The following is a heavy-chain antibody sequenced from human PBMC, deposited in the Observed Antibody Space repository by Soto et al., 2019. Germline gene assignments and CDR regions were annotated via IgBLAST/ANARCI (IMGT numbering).Heavy chain of an antibody. J-gene: IGHJ4*02. V-gene: IGHV3-23*01. CDR1: GFTFSSNT. D-gene: IGHD3-22*01. Sequence: PGGSLRLSCAASGFTFSSNTISWVRQAPGKGLEWVSTSGGSGRPYYADSVKGRFTISRDNSKNTLYLQMNGLRAEDTAIYYCAKRDGSDYHYFDYWGQGALVTVSS. CDR3: AKRDGSDYHYFDY. CDR2: TSGGSGRP.